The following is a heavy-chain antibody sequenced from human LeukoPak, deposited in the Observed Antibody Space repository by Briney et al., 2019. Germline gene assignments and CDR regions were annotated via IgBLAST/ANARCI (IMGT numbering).Heavy chain of an antibody. D-gene: IGHD3-22*01. Sequence: ASVKVSCKASGYTFTGYYMHWVRQAPGQGLEWMGWINPTSGGTNFAQKFQGRVTMTRDTSISTAYMELSRLRSGDTALYYCARAGVWDYSDTSGYHNGAFDIWGQGTMVTVSS. CDR3: ARAGVWDYSDTSGYHNGAFDI. CDR2: INPTSGGT. V-gene: IGHV1-2*02. J-gene: IGHJ3*02. CDR1: GYTFTGYY.